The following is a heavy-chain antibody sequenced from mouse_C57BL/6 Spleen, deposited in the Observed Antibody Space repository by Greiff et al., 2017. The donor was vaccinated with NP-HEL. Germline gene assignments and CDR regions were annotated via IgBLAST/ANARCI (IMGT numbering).Heavy chain of an antibody. CDR1: GYTFTSYW. J-gene: IGHJ3*01. V-gene: IGHV1-69*01. D-gene: IGHD3-3*01. Sequence: QVQLKQPGAELVMPGASVKLSCKASGYTFTSYWMHWVKQRPGQGLEWIGEIDPSDSYTNYNQKFKGKSTLTVDKSSSTAYMQLSSLTSEDSAVYKCARRGDGGSFADWGQGTLVTVSA. CDR3: ARRGDGGSFAD. CDR2: IDPSDSYT.